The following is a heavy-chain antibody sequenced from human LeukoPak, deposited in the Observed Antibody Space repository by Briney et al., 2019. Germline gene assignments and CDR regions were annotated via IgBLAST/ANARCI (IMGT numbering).Heavy chain of an antibody. CDR2: INPNSGGT. CDR3: ARDPPIAARRAPLFDY. Sequence: GASVKVSCKASGYTFTGYYMHWVRQAPGQGLEWMGWINPNSGGTNYAQKFLGRVTMTRDTSISTAYMELSRLRSDDTAVYYCARDPPIAARRAPLFDYWGQGTLVTVSS. V-gene: IGHV1-2*02. D-gene: IGHD6-6*01. J-gene: IGHJ4*02. CDR1: GYTFTGYY.